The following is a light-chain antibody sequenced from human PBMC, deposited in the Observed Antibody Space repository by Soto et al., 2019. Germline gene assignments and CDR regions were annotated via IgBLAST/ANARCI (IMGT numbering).Light chain of an antibody. CDR1: QSVVSRDGNAY. J-gene: IGKJ2*01. CDR2: KIS. CDR3: MQGTHWPYT. Sequence: DVVMTQSPLSLAVTLGQPASISCRSSQSVVSRDGNAYLNSFQQRPGQSPRRLIYKISNRDSGVPDRFSGSESGSDFTLKISRVEAEDVGVYYCMQGTHWPYTFGQGTKLEI. V-gene: IGKV2-30*01.